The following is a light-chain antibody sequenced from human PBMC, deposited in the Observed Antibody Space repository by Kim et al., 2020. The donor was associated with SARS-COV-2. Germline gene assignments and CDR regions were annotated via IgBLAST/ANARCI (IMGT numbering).Light chain of an antibody. CDR2: GAS. Sequence: EIVLTQSPGTLSLSPGERATLSCRASQSLSSTYLAWYQQKPGQAPRLLIYGASRRATGIPDRFSGSGSGTDFTLTISTLDPEDCAVYYCQQFGTSFTFGGGTKVDIK. CDR1: QSLSSTY. V-gene: IGKV3-20*01. CDR3: QQFGTSFT. J-gene: IGKJ4*01.